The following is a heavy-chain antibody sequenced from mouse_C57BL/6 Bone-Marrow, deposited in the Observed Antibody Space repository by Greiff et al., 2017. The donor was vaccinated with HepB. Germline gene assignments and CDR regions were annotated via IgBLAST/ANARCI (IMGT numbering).Heavy chain of an antibody. Sequence: VQLQQPGAELVMPGASVKLSCKASGYTFSSYWMPWVKQRPGQGLEWIGEIDPSDSYTNYNQKFTGKSTLTVDKSSSTAYMQLSSLTSEDSAVFYCARFAYWGQGTLVTVSA. CDR2: IDPSDSYT. J-gene: IGHJ3*01. CDR1: GYTFSSYW. CDR3: ARFAY. V-gene: IGHV1-69*01.